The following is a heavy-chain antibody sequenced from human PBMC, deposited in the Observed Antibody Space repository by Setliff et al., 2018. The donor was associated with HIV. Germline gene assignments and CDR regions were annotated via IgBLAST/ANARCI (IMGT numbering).Heavy chain of an antibody. D-gene: IGHD3-10*01. CDR3: ARNDASGSYYRLDY. CDR2: IIPMFSTV. J-gene: IGHJ4*02. Sequence: SVKVSCKASGYTFTAYTVHWVRQAPGQGLEWIGGIIPMFSTVNYAKKYQGRVAITTDASTSTAYMELNSLRSEDTAVYYCARNDASGSYYRLDYWGQGTLVTVSS. CDR1: GYTFTAYT. V-gene: IGHV1-69*05.